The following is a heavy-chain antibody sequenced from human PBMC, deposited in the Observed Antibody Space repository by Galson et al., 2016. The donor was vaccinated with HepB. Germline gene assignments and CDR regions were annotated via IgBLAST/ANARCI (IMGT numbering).Heavy chain of an antibody. CDR1: GFTFNNHA. V-gene: IGHV3-23*01. CDR2: ISPSGDNT. J-gene: IGHJ4*02. Sequence: SLRLSCAASGFTFNNHAMNWVRQAPGKGLEWVSTISPSGDNTCYADSVKGRFTISRDISKNTLYLQMNSLRADDTALYYCARRGINWGFFDYWGQGTLVTVSS. CDR3: ARRGINWGFFDY. D-gene: IGHD7-27*01.